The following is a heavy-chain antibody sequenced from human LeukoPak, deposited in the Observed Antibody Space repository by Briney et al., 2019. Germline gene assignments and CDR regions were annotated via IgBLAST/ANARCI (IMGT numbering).Heavy chain of an antibody. J-gene: IGHJ4*02. CDR2: ISAYNGNT. Sequence: ASVKVSCKASGYTFTSYGISWVRQAPGQGLEWMGWISAYNGNTNYAQKLQGRVTMTTDTSTSTAYMELRSLRSDDTAVYYCARHQYYYDSSGYYYFDYWGQGTLVTVSS. CDR3: ARHQYYYDSSGYYYFDY. V-gene: IGHV1-18*01. CDR1: GYTFTSYG. D-gene: IGHD3-22*01.